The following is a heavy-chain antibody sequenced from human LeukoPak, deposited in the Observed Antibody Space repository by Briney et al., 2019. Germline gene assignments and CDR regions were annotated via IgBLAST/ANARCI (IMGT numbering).Heavy chain of an antibody. D-gene: IGHD5-24*01. CDR2: INSDGSST. CDR1: GFTFSW. Sequence: GGSLRLSCAASGFTFSWMHWVRQAPGKGLVWVSRINSDGSSTSYADPVKGRFTISRDNARNTLFLQMNSLRAEDTAVYYCARARDGYNYSRQFDYWGQGTLVTVSS. J-gene: IGHJ4*02. V-gene: IGHV3-74*01. CDR3: ARARDGYNYSRQFDY.